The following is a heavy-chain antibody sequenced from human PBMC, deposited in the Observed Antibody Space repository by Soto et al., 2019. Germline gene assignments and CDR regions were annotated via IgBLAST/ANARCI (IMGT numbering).Heavy chain of an antibody. CDR1: GYSFTSYW. D-gene: IGHD2-15*01. CDR2: IYPGDSDT. Sequence: GESLKISCKGSGYSFTSYWIGWVRQMPGKGLEWMGIIYPGDSDTRYSPSFQGQVTISADKSISTAYLQWSSLKASDTAMYYCATTYYYFSGGHTTAGAFDVWGQVTMVTVSS. J-gene: IGHJ3*01. V-gene: IGHV5-51*01. CDR3: ATTYYYFSGGHTTAGAFDV.